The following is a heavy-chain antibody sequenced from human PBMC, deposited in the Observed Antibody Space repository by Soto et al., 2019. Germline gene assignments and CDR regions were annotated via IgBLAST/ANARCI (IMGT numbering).Heavy chain of an antibody. V-gene: IGHV3-66*01. D-gene: IGHD4-4*01. J-gene: IGHJ5*02. CDR3: EKAVLQWQKVEWFDH. Sequence: KLVESGGGLVQPGGSLRLSCAASGFIVSSKYMSWVRQAPGKGLEWVSVLYGSGDTYYADSVRGRFTISRDSSKNTLYLQMNRLRVDDTGVYYCEKAVLQWQKVEWFDHWGQGALVSVSS. CDR2: LYGSGDT. CDR1: GFIVSSKY.